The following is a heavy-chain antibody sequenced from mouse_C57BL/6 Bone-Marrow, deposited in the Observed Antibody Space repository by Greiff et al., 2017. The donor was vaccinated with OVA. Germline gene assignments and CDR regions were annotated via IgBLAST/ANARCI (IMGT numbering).Heavy chain of an antibody. CDR3: ARRGDVGYWYFDV. J-gene: IGHJ1*03. D-gene: IGHD3-3*01. V-gene: IGHV1-69*01. Sequence: QVQLQQPGAELVMPGASVKLSCKASGYTFTSYWMHWVKQRPGQGLEWIGEIDPSDSYTNYNQKFKGKSTLTVDKSSSTAYMQLSRLTSEDSAVYYCARRGDVGYWYFDVWGTGTTVTVSS. CDR2: IDPSDSYT. CDR1: GYTFTSYW.